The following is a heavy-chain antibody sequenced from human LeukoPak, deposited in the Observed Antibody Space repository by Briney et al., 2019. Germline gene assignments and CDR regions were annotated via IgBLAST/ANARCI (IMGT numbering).Heavy chain of an antibody. V-gene: IGHV4-59*01. J-gene: IGHJ6*03. CDR2: IYYSGST. CDR3: ARRGYYYYYMDV. Sequence: SETLSLTCTVSGGSISSYYWSWIRQPPGKGLEWIGYIYYSGSTNYNPSLKSRVTISVDTSKNQFSLKLSPVTAADTAVYYCARRGYYYYYMDVWGKGTTVTVSS. CDR1: GGSISSYY.